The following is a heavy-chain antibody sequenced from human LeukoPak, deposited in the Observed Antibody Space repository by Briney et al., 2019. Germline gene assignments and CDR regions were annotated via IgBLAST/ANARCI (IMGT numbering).Heavy chain of an antibody. V-gene: IGHV1-24*01. CDR2: FDPEDGET. D-gene: IGHD3-22*01. CDR3: ATLYYYDSSGPVGWFDP. CDR1: GYTFTSYG. Sequence: ASVKVSCKASGYTFTSYGISWVRQAPGKGLEWMGGFDPEDGETIYAQKFQGRVTMTEDTSTDTAYMELSSLRSEDTAVYYCATLYYYDSSGPVGWFDPWGQGTLVTVSS. J-gene: IGHJ5*02.